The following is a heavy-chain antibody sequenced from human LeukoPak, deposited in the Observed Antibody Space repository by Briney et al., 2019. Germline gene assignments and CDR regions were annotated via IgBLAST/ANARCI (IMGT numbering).Heavy chain of an antibody. Sequence: SETLSLTCTVSGGSISSYYWSWIRQPPGKGLEWIGYIYYSGSTYYNPSLKSRVTISVDTSKNQFSLKLSSVTAADTAVYYCARADLWGQGTLVTVSS. CDR3: ARADL. CDR2: IYYSGST. CDR1: GGSISSYY. V-gene: IGHV4-30-4*08. J-gene: IGHJ4*02.